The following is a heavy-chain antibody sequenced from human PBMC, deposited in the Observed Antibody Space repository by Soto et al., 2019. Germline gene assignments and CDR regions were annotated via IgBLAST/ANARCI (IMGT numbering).Heavy chain of an antibody. Sequence: PGEPLKIPWKGAGYSFAGYWITWVRQKPGKGLEWMGRIDPSDSQTYYSPSFRGHVTISVTKSITTVFLQWSSPRASDTAMYYCARQIYDSDTGPNFQYYFDSWGQGTPGTVSS. CDR2: IDPSDSQT. CDR1: GYSFAGYW. CDR3: ARQIYDSDTGPNFQYYFDS. D-gene: IGHD3-22*01. J-gene: IGHJ4*02. V-gene: IGHV5-10-1*01.